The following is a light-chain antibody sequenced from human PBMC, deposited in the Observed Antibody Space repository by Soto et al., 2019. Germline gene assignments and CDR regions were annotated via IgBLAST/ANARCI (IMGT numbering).Light chain of an antibody. Sequence: QSALTQPASVSGSPGQSITISCIGTSSDVGGYNSVSWYQQHPGKAPKFMIYDVNNRPSGVSNRFSGSKSGNTASLTISGLQAEDEADYYCSSYTSSSHVVFGGGTKLTVL. CDR1: SSDVGGYNS. J-gene: IGLJ2*01. V-gene: IGLV2-14*03. CDR2: DVN. CDR3: SSYTSSSHVV.